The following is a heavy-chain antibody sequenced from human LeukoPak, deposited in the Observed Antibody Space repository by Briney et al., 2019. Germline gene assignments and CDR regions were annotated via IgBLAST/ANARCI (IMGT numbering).Heavy chain of an antibody. Sequence: ASVKVSCKASGYTFTSYYMHWVRQAPGQGLEWMGIINPSGGSTSYAQKFQGRVTMTRDMSTSTVYMELSSLRSEDTAVYYCARDYSYCSGGSCYSGRANWYFDLWGRGTLVTVSS. CDR2: INPSGGST. V-gene: IGHV1-46*01. J-gene: IGHJ2*01. CDR1: GYTFTSYY. CDR3: ARDYSYCSGGSCYSGRANWYFDL. D-gene: IGHD2-15*01.